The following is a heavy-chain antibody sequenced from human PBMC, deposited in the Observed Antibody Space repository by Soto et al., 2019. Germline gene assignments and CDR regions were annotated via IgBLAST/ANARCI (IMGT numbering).Heavy chain of an antibody. CDR2: ISGSGGST. V-gene: IGHV3-23*01. CDR1: GFTFSSYA. Sequence: PWGSLRLSCGASGFTFSSYAMSWVRQAPGKGLEWVSAISGSGGSTYYADSVKGRFTISRDNSKNTLYLQMNSLRAEDTAVYYCAKNKEMYYYDSSGYDYWGQGTLVTVSS. D-gene: IGHD3-22*01. J-gene: IGHJ4*02. CDR3: AKNKEMYYYDSSGYDY.